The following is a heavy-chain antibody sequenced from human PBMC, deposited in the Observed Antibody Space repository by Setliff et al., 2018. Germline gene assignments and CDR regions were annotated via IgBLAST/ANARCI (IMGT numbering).Heavy chain of an antibody. CDR1: GFTFSDYY. J-gene: IGHJ4*02. D-gene: IGHD6-19*01. V-gene: IGHV3-11*04. CDR2: ISNSGSSI. CDR3: ARDGYNGGWFLDY. Sequence: GGSLRLSCAASGFTFSDYYMTWIRQAPGKGLEWIAFISNSGSSIYYADSVKGRFTISRDNAKNSLFLQMNSLRAEDTAVYYCARDGYNGGWFLDYWGPGTLVTVSS.